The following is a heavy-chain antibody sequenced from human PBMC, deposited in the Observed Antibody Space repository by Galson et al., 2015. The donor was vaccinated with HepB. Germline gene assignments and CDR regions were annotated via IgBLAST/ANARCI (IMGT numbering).Heavy chain of an antibody. Sequence: SCKASGYTFTSYGISWVRQAPGQGLEWMGWISAYNGTTNYAQKLQGRVTMTTDTSTSTAYMELRSLRSDDTAVYYCARGGRYNWNDVRDYWGQGTLVTVSS. J-gene: IGHJ4*02. V-gene: IGHV1-18*01. CDR1: GYTFTSYG. D-gene: IGHD1-1*01. CDR3: ARGGRYNWNDVRDY. CDR2: ISAYNGTT.